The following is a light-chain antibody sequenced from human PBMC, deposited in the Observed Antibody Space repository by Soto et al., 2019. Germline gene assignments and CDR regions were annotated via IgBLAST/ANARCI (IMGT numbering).Light chain of an antibody. CDR2: AAS. Sequence: EVVMTQSPATLPVSPGETAALSCRASPNIAIKLAWYQQKSVQAPSLLIYAASTRATGVPARFSGSGSGTEFTHTISILQAEDFGVYYCQHYKSWPVGYTFGPETRVDIK. J-gene: IGKJ3*01. CDR1: PNIAIK. V-gene: IGKV3-15*01. CDR3: QHYKSWPVGYT.